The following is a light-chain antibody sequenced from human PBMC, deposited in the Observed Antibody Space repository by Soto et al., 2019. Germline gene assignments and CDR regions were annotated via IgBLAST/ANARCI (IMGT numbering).Light chain of an antibody. CDR3: QRFDESRAAFT. V-gene: IGKV3-20*01. CDR2: GTF. Sequence: ESVLTQSPGTLSLSPGERATLSCRASQTVDTKFLNWYQHKPGQAPRLLIYGTFVRASGVPGRFSGSRSGTDFTLTITGLEPEDSAVYFCQRFDESRAAFTFGQGTKLEI. J-gene: IGKJ2*01. CDR1: QTVDTKF.